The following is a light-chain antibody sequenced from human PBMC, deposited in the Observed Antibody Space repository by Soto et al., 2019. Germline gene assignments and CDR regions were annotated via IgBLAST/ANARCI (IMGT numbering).Light chain of an antibody. J-gene: IGKJ3*01. CDR1: QDIRND. CDR3: LQNYNYPHT. Sequence: AIQMTQSPSSLSASVGDRVNITCRASQDIRNDLGWYQQKPGKAPNLLIFAASRLQVGVPSSFSGSGSGTDFTLTISSLQPEDFATYFCLQNYNYPHTFGPGTKVDI. CDR2: AAS. V-gene: IGKV1-6*01.